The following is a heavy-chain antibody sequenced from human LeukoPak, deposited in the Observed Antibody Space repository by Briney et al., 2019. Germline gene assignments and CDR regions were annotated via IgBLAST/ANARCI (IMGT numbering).Heavy chain of an antibody. CDR2: ISWDGGST. D-gene: IGHD1-26*01. CDR1: GFTFDDYT. CDR3: AKGVGATYYYYMDV. J-gene: IGHJ6*03. Sequence: GGSLRLSCAASGFTFDDYTMHWVRQAPGKGLEWVSLISWDGGSTYYADSVKGRFTISRDNSKNSLYLQMNSLRTEDTALYYCAKGVGATYYYYMDVWGKETTVTVSS. V-gene: IGHV3-43*01.